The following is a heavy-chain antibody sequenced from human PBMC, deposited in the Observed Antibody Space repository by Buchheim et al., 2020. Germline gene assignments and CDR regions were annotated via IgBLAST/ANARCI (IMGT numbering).Heavy chain of an antibody. CDR2: ISGSGGST. Sequence: EVQLLESGGGLVQPGGSLRLSCAASGFTFSSYAMSWVRQAPGKGLEWVSAISGSGGSTYYADSVKGRFTISRDNSKNTLYQQMNSLRAEDTAVYYYAKGQEYYDFWSGSPRDYYYYGMDVWGQGTT. V-gene: IGHV3-23*01. D-gene: IGHD3-3*01. CDR1: GFTFSSYA. CDR3: AKGQEYYDFWSGSPRDYYYYGMDV. J-gene: IGHJ6*02.